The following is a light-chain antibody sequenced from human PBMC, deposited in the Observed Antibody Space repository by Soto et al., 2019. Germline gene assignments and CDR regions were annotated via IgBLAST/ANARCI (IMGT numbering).Light chain of an antibody. J-gene: IGLJ1*01. CDR3: SSYSSSPSYV. CDR1: SDDVGGYNY. CDR2: EVS. V-gene: IGLV2-14*01. Sequence: QSALTQPASVSGSPGQSITMSCTGTSDDVGGYNYVSWYQQHPGEVPKLVIFEVSNRPSGVSNRFSGSKSGNTASLTISGLQAEDEADYYCSSYSSSPSYVFGTGTKLTVL.